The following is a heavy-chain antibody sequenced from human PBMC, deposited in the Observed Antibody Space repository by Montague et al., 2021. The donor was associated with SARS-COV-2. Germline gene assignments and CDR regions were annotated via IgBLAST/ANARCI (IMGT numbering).Heavy chain of an antibody. CDR1: GGSISSYY. V-gene: IGHV4-59*12. CDR2: IYYSGST. J-gene: IGHJ6*02. D-gene: IGHD3-10*01. CDR3: ATGTRMYGMDF. Sequence: SETLSLTCTVSGGSISSYYWSWIRQPPGKGLEWIGYIYYSGSTNXNPSLKSRVTISVGTSKNQFSLNLRSVTAADTGLYYCATGTRMYGMDFWGHGTTVTVSS.